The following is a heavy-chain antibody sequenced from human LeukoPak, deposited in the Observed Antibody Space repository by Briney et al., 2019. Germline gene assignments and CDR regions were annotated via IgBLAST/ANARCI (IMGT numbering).Heavy chain of an antibody. V-gene: IGHV3-23*01. CDR2: ISGSDGST. Sequence: PGGSLRLSCAASGFTFSSYAMSWVRQAPGKGLEWVSGISGSDGSTNYADSVKGRFTISRDNAKNSLYLQMNSLRAEDTAVYHCAEIGITMIGGVWGKGTTVTISS. J-gene: IGHJ6*04. CDR3: AEIGITMIGGV. D-gene: IGHD3-10*02. CDR1: GFTFSSYA.